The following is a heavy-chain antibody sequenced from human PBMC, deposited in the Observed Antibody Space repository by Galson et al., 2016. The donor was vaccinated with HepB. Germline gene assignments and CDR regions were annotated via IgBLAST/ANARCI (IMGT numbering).Heavy chain of an antibody. D-gene: IGHD3-3*01. CDR3: AREKRKIRFLEWLFGPSLDY. CDR2: IKQDGSEK. J-gene: IGHJ4*02. V-gene: IGHV3-7*01. Sequence: SLRLSCAASGFTFSSYWMTRVRQAPGKGLEWVANIKQDGSEKYSVDSVKGRFTISRDNAKNSLYLQMNSLRAEDTAVYYCAREKRKIRFLEWLFGPSLDYWGQGTLVTVSS. CDR1: GFTFSSYW.